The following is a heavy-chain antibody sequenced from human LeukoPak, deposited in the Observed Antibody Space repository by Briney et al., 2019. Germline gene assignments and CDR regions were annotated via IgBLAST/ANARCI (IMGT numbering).Heavy chain of an antibody. CDR3: ARGRLGYYYDSSGYYHNWFDP. CDR2: ISDSGNT. D-gene: IGHD3-22*01. V-gene: IGHV4-39*01. J-gene: IGHJ5*02. CDR1: GGSISSRSYY. Sequence: SETLSLTCTVSGGSISSRSYYWGWIRQPPGKGLEWIGKISDSGNTYYSPSLRSRVTISIDMSKNQFSLKLSSVTATDTAVYYCARGRLGYYYDSSGYYHNWFDPWGQGTLVTVSS.